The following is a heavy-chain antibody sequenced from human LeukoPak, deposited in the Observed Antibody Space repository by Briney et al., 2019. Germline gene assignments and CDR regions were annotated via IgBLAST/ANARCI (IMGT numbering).Heavy chain of an antibody. CDR2: ISSSSSYI. J-gene: IGHJ6*04. V-gene: IGHV3-21*03. D-gene: IGHD3-10*01. CDR1: GFTFSSYS. Sequence: GGSLRLSCAASGFTFSSYSMNWVRQAPGKGLEWVSSISSSSSYIHYADSVKGRFTISRDNAKNSLYLQMNSLRAEDTAVYYCAGGLYGSGTKRSYGMDVWGKGTTVTVSS. CDR3: AGGLYGSGTKRSYGMDV.